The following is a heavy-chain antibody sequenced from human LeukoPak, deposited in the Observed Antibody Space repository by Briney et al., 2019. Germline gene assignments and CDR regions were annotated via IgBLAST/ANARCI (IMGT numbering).Heavy chain of an antibody. CDR2: IWANGNDK. D-gene: IGHD3-3*01. J-gene: IGHJ4*02. V-gene: IGHV3-33*01. Sequence: GGSLRLSCAASAFIFSHYGMHWVRQVPGKGLEWVAVIWANGNDKYYIDSVKGRFTVSRDNSKNTLYLQMDSLKASDTAMYYCARLLSFLEIQGTNWGQGTLVTVSS. CDR3: ARLLSFLEIQGTN. CDR1: AFIFSHYG.